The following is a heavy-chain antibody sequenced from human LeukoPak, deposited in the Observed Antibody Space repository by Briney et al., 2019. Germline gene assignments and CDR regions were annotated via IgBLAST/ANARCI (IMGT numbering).Heavy chain of an antibody. CDR2: INPNSGGT. CDR3: ARDRTRTGYSSGWYHDY. V-gene: IGHV1-2*02. D-gene: IGHD6-19*01. CDR1: GYTFTGYY. Sequence: ASVKVSFKASGYTFTGYYMHWVRQAPGQGLGWMGWINPNSGGTNYAQKFQGRVTMTRDTSISTAYMELSRLRSDDTAVYYCARDRTRTGYSSGWYHDYWGQGTLVTVSS. J-gene: IGHJ4*02.